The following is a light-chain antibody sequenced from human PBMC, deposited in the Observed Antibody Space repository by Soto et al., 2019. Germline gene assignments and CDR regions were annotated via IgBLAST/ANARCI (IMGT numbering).Light chain of an antibody. CDR1: QSISSRY. CDR3: QQYHSAPRT. V-gene: IGKV3-20*01. Sequence: EIVLTQSPGTLSLSPGERATLSCRASQSISSRYLAWYQQKPGQAPRLLIYDASSRATGIPDRFSGSGSGTKFNLTINRLEREEYAVYHCQQYHSAPRTFGQGTKVQIQ. J-gene: IGKJ1*01. CDR2: DAS.